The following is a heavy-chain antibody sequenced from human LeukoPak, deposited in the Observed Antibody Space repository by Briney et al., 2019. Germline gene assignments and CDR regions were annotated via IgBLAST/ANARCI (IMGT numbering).Heavy chain of an antibody. CDR2: IYHTGNT. CDR3: ATLRTRIVATFDS. J-gene: IGHJ4*02. V-gene: IGHV4-4*02. Sequence: SGTLSLTCAVSGDSISSSNWWSWVRQCPGKGLEWIGEIYHTGNTNYNPSLKSRVSISLDKSKNQFSLKLNSVTAADTAVYYCATLRTRIVATFDSWGQGTLVTVSS. CDR1: GDSISSSNW. D-gene: IGHD1-26*01.